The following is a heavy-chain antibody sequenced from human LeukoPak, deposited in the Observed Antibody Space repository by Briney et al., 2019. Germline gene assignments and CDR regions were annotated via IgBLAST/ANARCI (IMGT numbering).Heavy chain of an antibody. Sequence: SETLSLTCAVYGGSFSGYYWSWIRQPPGKGLEWIGEINHSGSTNYNPSLKSRVTISVDTSKNQFSLKLSSVTAADTAVYYCARRAADFRSGYLHFDYWGQGTLVTVSS. J-gene: IGHJ4*02. D-gene: IGHD3-3*01. CDR1: GGSFSGYY. CDR3: ARRAADFRSGYLHFDY. CDR2: INHSGST. V-gene: IGHV4-34*01.